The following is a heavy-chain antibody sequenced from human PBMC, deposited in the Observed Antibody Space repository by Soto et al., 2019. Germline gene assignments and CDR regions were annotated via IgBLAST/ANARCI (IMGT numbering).Heavy chain of an antibody. CDR1: GGTFSSYA. Sequence: QVQLVQSGAEVKKPGSSVKVSCKASGGTFSSYAISWVRQAPGQGLEWMGGIIPIFGTANYAQKFQGRVTITADESTSTAYMELSSLRSEDTAVYYCARDRGYCSSNSCRSYYYYGMDVWCQGTTVTVSS. CDR2: IIPIFGTA. CDR3: ARDRGYCSSNSCRSYYYYGMDV. V-gene: IGHV1-69*01. J-gene: IGHJ6*02. D-gene: IGHD2-2*03.